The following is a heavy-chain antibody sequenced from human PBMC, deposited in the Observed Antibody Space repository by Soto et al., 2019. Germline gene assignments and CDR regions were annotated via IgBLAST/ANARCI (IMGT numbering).Heavy chain of an antibody. CDR2: IYYSGST. V-gene: IGHV4-30-4*01. CDR3: DREGGLIEADGNVEAYFDY. Sequence: KPSETLSLTCTVSGGSISSGDYYWSWIRQPPGKGLEWIGYIYYSGSTYYNPSLKSRVTISVDTSKNQFSLKLSSVTAADTAVYYCDREGGLIEADGNVEAYFDYWGQGTLVTVSS. J-gene: IGHJ4*02. D-gene: IGHD6-13*01. CDR1: GGSISSGDYY.